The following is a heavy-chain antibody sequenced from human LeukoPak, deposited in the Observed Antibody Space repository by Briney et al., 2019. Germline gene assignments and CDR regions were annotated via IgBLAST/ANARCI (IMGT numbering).Heavy chain of an antibody. J-gene: IGHJ4*02. CDR3: ARVSDYYDSSGYPFDY. Sequence: APVKVSCKASGYTFTGYYMHWVRQAPGQGLKWMGWINPNSGGTNYAQKFQGRVTMTRDTSISTAYMELSRLRSDDTAVYYCARVSDYYDSSGYPFDYWGQGTLVTVSS. D-gene: IGHD3-22*01. CDR1: GYTFTGYY. V-gene: IGHV1-2*02. CDR2: INPNSGGT.